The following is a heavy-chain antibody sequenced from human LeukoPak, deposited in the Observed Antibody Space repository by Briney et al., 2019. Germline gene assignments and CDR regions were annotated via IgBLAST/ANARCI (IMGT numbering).Heavy chain of an antibody. CDR1: GGSISSYY. CDR2: IYTSGST. CDR3: ARELLNYYDSSGYFENYFDY. Sequence: PSETLSLTCTVSGGSISSYYWSWIRQPAGKGLEWIGRIYTSGSTNYNPSLKSRVTMLVDTSKNQFSLKLSSVTAADTAVYYCARELLNYYDSSGYFENYFDYWGQGTLVTVSS. V-gene: IGHV4-4*07. D-gene: IGHD3-22*01. J-gene: IGHJ4*02.